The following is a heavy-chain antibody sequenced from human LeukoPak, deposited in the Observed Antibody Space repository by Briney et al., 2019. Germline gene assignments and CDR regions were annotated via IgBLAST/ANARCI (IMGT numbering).Heavy chain of an antibody. CDR2: IGSSGSPT. CDR3: AKEFHGIILRQSLHCSSTSCYLADGMDV. D-gene: IGHD2-2*01. J-gene: IGHJ6*02. CDR1: GFAFSSYN. Sequence: GGSLRLSCAASGFAFSSYNMNWVRQAPGKGLEWISYIGSSGSPTHYADSVGGRFTISRDNSKNTLYLQMNSLRAEDTAVYYCAKEFHGIILRQSLHCSSTSCYLADGMDVWGQGTTVTVSS. V-gene: IGHV3-48*01.